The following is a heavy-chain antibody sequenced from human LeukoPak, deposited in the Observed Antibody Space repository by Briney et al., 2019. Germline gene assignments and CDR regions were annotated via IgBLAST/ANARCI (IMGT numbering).Heavy chain of an antibody. CDR3: ARGPYSSGWYSDY. CDR2: IYPGDSDT. J-gene: IGHJ4*02. CDR1: GYSFTSYW. V-gene: IGHV5-51*01. Sequence: ESLTISCKGSGYSFTSYWIGWVRQMPGKGLEWMGIIYPGDSDTRYSPSFQGQVTISADKSISTAYLQWSSLKASDTAVYYCARGPYSSGWYSDYWGQGTLVTVSS. D-gene: IGHD6-19*01.